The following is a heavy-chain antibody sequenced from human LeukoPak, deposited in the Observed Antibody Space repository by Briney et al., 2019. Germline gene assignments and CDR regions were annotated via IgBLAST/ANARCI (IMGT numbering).Heavy chain of an antibody. V-gene: IGHV4-39*07. CDR1: GGSISSSSYY. D-gene: IGHD3-10*01. Sequence: SETLSLTCTVSGGSISSSSYYWGWIRQPPGKGLEWIGSIYYSGRTYYNPSLKSRVTISVDTSKNQFSLKMSSVTAADTAVYYCARVGRYGSGSSTFDYWGQGTLVTLSS. J-gene: IGHJ4*02. CDR2: IYYSGRT. CDR3: ARVGRYGSGSSTFDY.